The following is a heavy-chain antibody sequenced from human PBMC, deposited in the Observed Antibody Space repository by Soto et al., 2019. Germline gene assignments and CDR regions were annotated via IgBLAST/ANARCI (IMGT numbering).Heavy chain of an antibody. CDR1: GFTFRVYY. Sequence: GGSLRLSCAASGFTFRVYYMTWIRQAPGKGLEWVSYISSSGTGIYYPDSVRGRFTISRDNAKNSLYLQMSSLRAEDTAVYYCARAYSDAFDIWGQGTMVTVSS. CDR2: ISSSGTGI. V-gene: IGHV3-11*01. D-gene: IGHD2-15*01. J-gene: IGHJ3*02. CDR3: ARAYSDAFDI.